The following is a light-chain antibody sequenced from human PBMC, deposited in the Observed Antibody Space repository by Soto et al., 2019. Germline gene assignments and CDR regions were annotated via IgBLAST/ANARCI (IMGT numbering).Light chain of an antibody. J-gene: IGKJ3*01. CDR1: QSVNTKY. CDR3: QQFGTSSLVT. Sequence: EIVLTQSPGTLSLSPGERATLSCRASQSVNTKYLAWYQQKPVQAPRLLISGVSSRATGIPDRFSSSGSGTDFILTISRVEPEDFAVYYCQQFGTSSLVTFGPGTKVDIK. CDR2: GVS. V-gene: IGKV3-20*01.